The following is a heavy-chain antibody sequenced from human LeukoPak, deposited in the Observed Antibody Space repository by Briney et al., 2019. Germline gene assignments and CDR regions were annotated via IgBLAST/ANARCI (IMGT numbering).Heavy chain of an antibody. Sequence: GASVKVSCKASGYTFTTYGISWVRQAPGQGLEWMGWISAYNGNTNYAQKLQGRVTTTTGTSTSTAYMELRSLRSDDTAVYYCARGGYCSGGTCYQTKFDPWGQGTLVTVSS. CDR3: ARGGYCSGGTCYQTKFDP. V-gene: IGHV1-18*01. J-gene: IGHJ5*02. CDR1: GYTFTTYG. D-gene: IGHD2-15*01. CDR2: ISAYNGNT.